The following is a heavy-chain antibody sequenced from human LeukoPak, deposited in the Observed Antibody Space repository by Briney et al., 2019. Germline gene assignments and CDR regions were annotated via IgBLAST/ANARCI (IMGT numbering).Heavy chain of an antibody. V-gene: IGHV4-30-2*01. CDR1: GGSISSGGYS. CDR3: ARETRYCSGGSCYFYFDY. Sequence: SQTLSLTCAVSGGSISSGGYSWSWIRQPPGKGLEWIGYIYHSGSTYYNPSLKSRVTISVDRSKNQFSLKLSSVTAADTAVYYCARETRYCSGGSCYFYFDYWGQGTLVTVSS. D-gene: IGHD2-15*01. J-gene: IGHJ4*02. CDR2: IYHSGST.